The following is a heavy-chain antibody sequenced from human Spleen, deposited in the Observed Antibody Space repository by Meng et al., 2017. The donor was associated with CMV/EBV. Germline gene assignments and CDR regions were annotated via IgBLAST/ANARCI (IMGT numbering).Heavy chain of an antibody. CDR2: IYYSGNT. D-gene: IGHD1-14*01. V-gene: IGHV4-30-4*08. Sequence: QGQRQGPGPGLVKPSQTLSLTCTVSGGSISSGDYYWSWIRQPPGKGLEWIGYIYYSGNTYYNPSLKSRVTISIDTSKNQFSLKLSSVTAADTAVYYCARAEYYNWFDPWGQGTLVTVSS. CDR3: ARAEYYNWFDP. J-gene: IGHJ5*02. CDR1: GGSISSGDYY.